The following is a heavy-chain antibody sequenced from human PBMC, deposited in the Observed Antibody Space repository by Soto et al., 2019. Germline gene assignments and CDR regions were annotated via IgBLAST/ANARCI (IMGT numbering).Heavy chain of an antibody. CDR2: IIPIFGTA. V-gene: IGHV1-69*13. CDR1: GGTFSSYA. Sequence: ASVKVSCKASGGTFSSYAISWVRQAPGQGLEWMRGIIPIFGTANYAQKFQGRVTITADESTSTAYMELSSLRSEDTAVYYCARGVGYYDSSGYYRPGGMDVWGQGTTVTVSS. D-gene: IGHD3-22*01. J-gene: IGHJ6*02. CDR3: ARGVGYYDSSGYYRPGGMDV.